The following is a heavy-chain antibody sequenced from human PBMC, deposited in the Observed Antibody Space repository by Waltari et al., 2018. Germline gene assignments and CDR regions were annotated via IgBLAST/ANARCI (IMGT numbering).Heavy chain of an antibody. D-gene: IGHD5-12*01. CDR2: IFHTGST. J-gene: IGHJ4*02. Sequence: QVQLHESGPGLVKPSETLSLTCTVSGGAIGTYYWSWIRPSPGKGLEWVAYIFHTGSTNYNPSLKSRVTMSVDSSKNQFSLKLSSVTAADTAVYFCARVANSGYDDRGHFDLWGQGTLVTVSS. CDR1: GGAIGTYY. V-gene: IGHV4-59*01. CDR3: ARVANSGYDDRGHFDL.